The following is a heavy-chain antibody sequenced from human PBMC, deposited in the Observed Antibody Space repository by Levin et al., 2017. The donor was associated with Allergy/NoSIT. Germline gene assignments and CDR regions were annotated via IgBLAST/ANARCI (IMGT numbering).Heavy chain of an antibody. CDR2: IYYSGST. CDR3: ARSPYFDY. J-gene: IGHJ4*02. CDR1: GGSISSSSYY. V-gene: IGHV4-39*01. Sequence: GSLRLSCTVSGGSISSSSYYWGWIRQPPGKGLEWIGSIYYSGSTYYNPSLKSRVTISVDTSKNQFSLKLSSVTAADTAVYYCARSPYFDYWGQGTLVTVSS.